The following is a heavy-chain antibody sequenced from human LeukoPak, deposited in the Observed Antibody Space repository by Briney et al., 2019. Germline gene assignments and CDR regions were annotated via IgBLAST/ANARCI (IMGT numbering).Heavy chain of an antibody. CDR1: GFTFSIYS. CDR3: ARDLAYYYDSSYD. V-gene: IGHV3-21*01. J-gene: IGHJ4*02. D-gene: IGHD3-22*01. Sequence: GGSLRLSCAASGFTFSIYSMNWVRQAPGKGLEWVSSIDSSSYNIYYADSVKGRFTISRDNAQSSVYLQMSSLRAEDTAVYYCARDLAYYYDSSYDWGQGTLVTVSS. CDR2: IDSSSYNI.